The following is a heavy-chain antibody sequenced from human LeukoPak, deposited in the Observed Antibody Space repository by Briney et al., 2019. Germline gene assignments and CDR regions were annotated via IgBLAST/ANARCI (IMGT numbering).Heavy chain of an antibody. J-gene: IGHJ4*02. V-gene: IGHV4-39*07. Sequence: SETLSLTCTVSGGSISNYHWGWIRQPPGKGLEWIGSIYYSGSTYYNPSLKSRVTISVDTSKNQFSLKLSSVTAADTAVYYCASRDIVATYFDYWGQGTLVTVSS. D-gene: IGHD5-12*01. CDR3: ASRDIVATYFDY. CDR2: IYYSGST. CDR1: GGSISNYH.